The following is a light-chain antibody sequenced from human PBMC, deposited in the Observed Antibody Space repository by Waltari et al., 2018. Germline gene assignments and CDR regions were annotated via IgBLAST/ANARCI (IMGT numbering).Light chain of an antibody. CDR3: QSYDTSLSVV. CDR1: GSNIRAGYH. CDR2: GSS. J-gene: IGLJ3*02. Sequence: QSVLTQPPSVSGAPGPRVTISCTGSGSNIRAGYHVRWYQQPPRAAPKLLIYGSSTRPVGVPERFFGSTSGTSASLAITGLQAEDEADYYCQSYDTSLSVVFGGGTKLTVL. V-gene: IGLV1-40*01.